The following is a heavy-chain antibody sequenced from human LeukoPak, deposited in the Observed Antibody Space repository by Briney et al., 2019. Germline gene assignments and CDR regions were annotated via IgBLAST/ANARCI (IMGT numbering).Heavy chain of an antibody. V-gene: IGHV1-3*01. D-gene: IGHD1-26*01. Sequence: ASVKVSCKASGYTFTSNAMHWVRQAPGQRLEWMGWINAGNGNTKYSQKFQGRVTITRDTSASTAYMELSSLRSEDTAVYYCARGILSGSYYFFVDYWGQGTLVTVSS. J-gene: IGHJ4*02. CDR1: GYTFTSNA. CDR3: ARGILSGSYYFFVDY. CDR2: INAGNGNT.